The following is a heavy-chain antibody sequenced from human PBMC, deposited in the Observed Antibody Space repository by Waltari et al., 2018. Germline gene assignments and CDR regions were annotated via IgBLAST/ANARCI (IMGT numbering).Heavy chain of an antibody. J-gene: IGHJ6*02. CDR2: IRADTGNT. D-gene: IGHD1-26*01. Sequence: QVQLVQSGGEVKKPGASVKVSCTASGYSFTNYAISWVRQAPGQGLEWMGWIRADTGNTIYAQNLQGRVTWTADTSSSTAYMELRSLRSDDTAVYYCARPSLGQYYFYGMEVWGQGTTVTVSS. CDR3: ARPSLGQYYFYGMEV. CDR1: GYSFTNYA. V-gene: IGHV1-18*01.